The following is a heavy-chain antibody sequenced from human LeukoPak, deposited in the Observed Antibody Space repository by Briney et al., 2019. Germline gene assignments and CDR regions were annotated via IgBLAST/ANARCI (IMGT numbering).Heavy chain of an antibody. CDR3: ARGISRWLPTDQFDY. CDR2: MNPNSGYT. V-gene: IGHV1-8*01. Sequence: ASVKVSCKASGYAFTSYDINWVRQATGQGLEWMGWMNPNSGYTGYAQKFQGRVTMTRNTSISTAYMELSSLRSEDTAVYYCARGISRWLPTDQFDYWGQGTLVTVSS. D-gene: IGHD5-24*01. CDR1: GYAFTSYD. J-gene: IGHJ4*02.